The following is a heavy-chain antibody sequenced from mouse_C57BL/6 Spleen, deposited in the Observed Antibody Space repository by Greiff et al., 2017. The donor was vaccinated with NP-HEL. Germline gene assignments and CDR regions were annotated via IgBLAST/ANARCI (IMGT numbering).Heavy chain of an antibody. CDR2: INPNNGGT. CDR3: ARTLYGSSSFAY. J-gene: IGHJ3*01. CDR1: GYTFTDYN. V-gene: IGHV1-18*01. D-gene: IGHD1-1*01. Sequence: VQLKESGPELVKPGASVKIPCKASGYTFTDYNMDWVKQSHGKSLEWIGDINPNNGGTIYNQKFKGKATLTVDKSSSTAYMELRSLTSEDTAVYYCARTLYGSSSFAYWGQGTLVTVSA.